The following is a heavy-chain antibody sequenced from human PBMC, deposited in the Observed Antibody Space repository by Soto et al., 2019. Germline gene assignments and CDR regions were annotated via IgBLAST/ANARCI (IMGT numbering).Heavy chain of an antibody. CDR2: IIPILGIA. V-gene: IGHV1-69*08. CDR1: GGTFSSYT. J-gene: IGHJ4*02. CDR3: ARESPNDGSGYDY. Sequence: QVQLVQSGAEVKKPGSSVKVSCKASGGTFSSYTISWVRQAPGQGLEWMGRIIPILGIANYAQKFQGRVTXTXDXXTSTAYMELSSLRSEDTAVYYCARESPNDGSGYDYWGQGTLVTVSS. D-gene: IGHD3-10*01.